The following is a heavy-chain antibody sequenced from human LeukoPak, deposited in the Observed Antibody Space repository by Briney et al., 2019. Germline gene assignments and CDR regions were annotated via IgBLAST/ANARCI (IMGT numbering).Heavy chain of an antibody. CDR1: GGSFSVYY. CDR2: INHSGST. J-gene: IGHJ4*02. CDR3: AARPITMVRGVINY. Sequence: PSETLSLTCAVYGGSFSVYYWSWIRQPPGKGLEWIGEINHSGSTNYNPSLKSRVTISVDTSKNQFSLKLSSVTAADTAVYYCAARPITMVRGVINYWGQGTLVTVSS. D-gene: IGHD3-10*01. V-gene: IGHV4-34*01.